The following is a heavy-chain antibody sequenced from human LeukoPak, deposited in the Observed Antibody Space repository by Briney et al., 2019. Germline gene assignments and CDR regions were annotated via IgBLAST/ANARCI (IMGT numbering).Heavy chain of an antibody. CDR2: VYSSGSA. CDR1: SGSINSDGYY. V-gene: IGHV4-61*02. J-gene: IGHJ3*02. CDR3: ARVYRKDVYNFDGFDI. Sequence: SETPSLTCTASSGSINSDGYYWSWIRQPAGKGLEWIGRVYSSGSANYSPSLKSRVIISIDTSKNQSSLRLSSVTAADTAVYYCARVYRKDVYNFDGFDIWGQGTMVTVS. D-gene: IGHD5-24*01.